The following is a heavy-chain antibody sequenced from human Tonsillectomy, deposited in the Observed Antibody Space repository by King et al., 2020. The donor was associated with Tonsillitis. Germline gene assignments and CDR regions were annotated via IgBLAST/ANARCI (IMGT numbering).Heavy chain of an antibody. V-gene: IGHV4-39*07. D-gene: IGHD6-13*01. CDR1: GGSISSSSYY. Sequence: LQLQESGPGLVKPSETLSLTCTVSGGSISSSSYYWGWIRQPPGKGLEWIGSIYYSGSTYYNPSLKSRVTISVDTSKNQFSLKLSSVTAADTAVYYCASLPYSSSWYYLSNYWGQGTLVTVSS. CDR3: ASLPYSSSWYYLSNY. J-gene: IGHJ4*02. CDR2: IYYSGST.